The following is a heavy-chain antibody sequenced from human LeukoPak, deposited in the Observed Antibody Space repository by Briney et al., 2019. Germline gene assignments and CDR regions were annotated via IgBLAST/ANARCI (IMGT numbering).Heavy chain of an antibody. Sequence: SETLSLTCSVSGGSISSYYWSWIRQPPGKGLEWIGTIYYSGSTYYNPSLKSRVTISVDTSKNQFSLKLSSVTAADTAVYYCARQFGHGDWSPFDYWGQGTLVTVSS. CDR2: IYYSGST. D-gene: IGHD4-17*01. V-gene: IGHV4-39*01. J-gene: IGHJ4*02. CDR3: ARQFGHGDWSPFDY. CDR1: GGSISSYY.